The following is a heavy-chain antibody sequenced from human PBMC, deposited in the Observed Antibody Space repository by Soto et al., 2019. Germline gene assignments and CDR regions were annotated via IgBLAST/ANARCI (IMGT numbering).Heavy chain of an antibody. Sequence: GGSLRLSCAASGFTFSDYYMSWIRQAPGKGLEWVSYISSSGSTIYYADSVKGRFTISRDNAKNSLYLQMNSLRAEDTAVYYCARALPIYYDSSGYYRAMGYWGQGTLVTVSS. CDR3: ARALPIYYDSSGYYRAMGY. CDR1: GFTFSDYY. CDR2: ISSSGSTI. V-gene: IGHV3-11*01. J-gene: IGHJ4*02. D-gene: IGHD3-22*01.